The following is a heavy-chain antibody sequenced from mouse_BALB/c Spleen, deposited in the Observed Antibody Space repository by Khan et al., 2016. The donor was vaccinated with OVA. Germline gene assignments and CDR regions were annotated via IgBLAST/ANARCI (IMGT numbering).Heavy chain of an antibody. CDR3: AKNYASWFAY. CDR1: GYTFTDYV. CDR2: IYPGSGTT. V-gene: IGHV1-77*01. Sequence: QVQLQQSGPELVKPGASVKMSCKASGYTFTDYVINWVKQSTGQGLEWIGEIYPGSGTTYYNEKFKGKATLTADKSSNTAYMQLSSLTSEDSAVYFCAKNYASWFAYWGQGTLVTVSA. J-gene: IGHJ3*01.